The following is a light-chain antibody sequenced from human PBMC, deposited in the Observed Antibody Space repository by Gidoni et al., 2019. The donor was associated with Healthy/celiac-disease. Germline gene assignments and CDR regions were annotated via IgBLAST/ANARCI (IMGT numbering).Light chain of an antibody. J-gene: IGKJ3*01. CDR2: AAP. V-gene: IGKV1-39*01. CDR3: HLRYSPPPT. Sequence: DIQMTQAPSSLAASVGDRVTITRPARQSISSDLNWQQQKPGKAPELLFHAAPSLQSGVPPRFSRSGSGTDFTLTISSLQPEDFATYYFHLRYSPPPTFGPGTKVDIK. CDR1: QSISSD.